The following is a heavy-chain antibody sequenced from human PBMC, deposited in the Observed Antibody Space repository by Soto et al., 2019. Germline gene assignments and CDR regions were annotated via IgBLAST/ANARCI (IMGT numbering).Heavy chain of an antibody. CDR2: TYFRSKWYN. J-gene: IGHJ5*02. Sequence: PSQTLSLTCAISGDSVSSKSAAWNWIRQSPSRGLEWLGRTYFRSKWYNDYAASVKSRIIINPDTSNNQFSLQLNSVTPEDTAVYFCAKGDNLGPKTGYAFDPWGQGIMVTVSS. D-gene: IGHD5-12*01. CDR1: GDSVSSKSAA. V-gene: IGHV6-1*01. CDR3: AKGDNLGPKTGYAFDP.